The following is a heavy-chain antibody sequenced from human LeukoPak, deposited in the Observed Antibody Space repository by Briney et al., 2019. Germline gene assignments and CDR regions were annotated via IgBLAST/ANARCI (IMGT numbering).Heavy chain of an antibody. V-gene: IGHV4-34*01. CDR2: INHSGGT. D-gene: IGHD4-17*01. CDR1: PGSFSAHY. Sequence: SETLSLTCTVSPGSFSAHYWSWIRQPPGKGLEWIGEINHSGGTNYNPSLKSRVTISLDTSKNQFSLKLSSVTAADTAIYYCARGLKLTVTNVLEFDYWGQGSLVTVSS. CDR3: ARGLKLTVTNVLEFDY. J-gene: IGHJ4*02.